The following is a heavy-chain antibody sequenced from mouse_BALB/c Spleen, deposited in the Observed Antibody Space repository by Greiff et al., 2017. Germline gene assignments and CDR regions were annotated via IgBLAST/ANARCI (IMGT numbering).Heavy chain of an antibody. CDR1: GYAFTNYL. Sequence: QVQLQQSGAELVRPGTSVKVSCKASGYAFTNYLIEWVKQRPGQGLEWIGVINPGSGGTNYNEKFKGKATLTADKSSSTAYMQLSSLTSDDSAVYFCARWDDGYYGAYWGQGTLVTVSA. CDR3: ARWDDGYYGAY. CDR2: INPGSGGT. J-gene: IGHJ3*01. V-gene: IGHV1-54*01. D-gene: IGHD2-3*01.